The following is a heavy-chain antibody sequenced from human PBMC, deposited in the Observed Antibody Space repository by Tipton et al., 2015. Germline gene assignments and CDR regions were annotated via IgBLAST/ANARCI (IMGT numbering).Heavy chain of an antibody. CDR3: ASNYDSSGGYFDY. D-gene: IGHD3-22*01. J-gene: IGHJ4*02. CDR2: INTNSRTT. CDR1: GFTFTDYY. V-gene: IGHV3-11*01. Sequence: SLRLSCAASGFTFTDYYMSWLRQAPGKGLEWLSFINTNSRTTYYIDSVKGRFTISRDNAKNSVYLQMNSLRAEDSAVYYCASNYDSSGGYFDYWGQGTLVTVSS.